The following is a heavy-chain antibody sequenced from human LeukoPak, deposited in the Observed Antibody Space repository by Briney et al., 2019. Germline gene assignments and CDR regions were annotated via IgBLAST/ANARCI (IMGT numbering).Heavy chain of an antibody. CDR2: INPNSGGT. CDR3: ARGDRRTLWAPLDY. V-gene: IGHV1-2*02. CDR1: GYTFTGHD. D-gene: IGHD5-18*01. Sequence: ASVKVSCKASGYTFTGHDIHWVRQAPGQGLEWLGWINPNSGGTDYAQNFQGRVTMTRDTSISTAYMELGRLRSDDTAMYFCARGDRRTLWAPLDYWGQGTLVTVSS. J-gene: IGHJ4*02.